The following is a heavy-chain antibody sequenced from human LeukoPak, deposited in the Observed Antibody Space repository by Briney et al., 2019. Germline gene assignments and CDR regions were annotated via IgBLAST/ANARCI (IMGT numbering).Heavy chain of an antibody. Sequence: ASVKVSCKASGYTFTGYSMHWVRQAPGQGLEWMGWINPNSGGTNYAQKFQGRVTMTMDTSISTAYMELSRLTSDDTAVYYCARDAVVRCYSNSDYEGQGNVVTVSS. CDR2: INPNSGGT. CDR3: ARDAVVRCYSNSDY. CDR1: GYTFTGYS. J-gene: IGHJ4*02. V-gene: IGHV1-2*02. D-gene: IGHD4-11*01.